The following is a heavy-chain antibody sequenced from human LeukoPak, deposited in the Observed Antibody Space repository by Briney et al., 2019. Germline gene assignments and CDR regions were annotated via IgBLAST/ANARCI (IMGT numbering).Heavy chain of an antibody. CDR3: AKGPGSYWTDAFDI. CDR2: IRYDGSNK. CDR1: GFTFSSYG. V-gene: IGHV3-30*02. D-gene: IGHD1-26*01. J-gene: IGHJ3*02. Sequence: GGSLRLSCAASGFTFSSYGMHWVRQAPGKVLEGVAFIRYDGSNKYYADSVKGRFTISRDNSKNTLYLQMNSLRAEDTAVYYCAKGPGSYWTDAFDIWGQGTMVPVSS.